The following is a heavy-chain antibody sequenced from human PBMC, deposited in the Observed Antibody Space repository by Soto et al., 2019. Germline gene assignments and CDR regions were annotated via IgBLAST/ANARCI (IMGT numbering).Heavy chain of an antibody. D-gene: IGHD6-6*01. CDR1: YC. CDR3: ARQGWGRIAAGVTWFDP. V-gene: IGHV4-59*08. Sequence: YCGRCILKPTRKGLEWIGYIYYSGSTNYNPSLKSRVTISVDTSKNQFSLKLSSVTAAETAVYYCARQGWGRIAAGVTWFDPWVQRTLVIVSS. J-gene: IGHJ5*02. CDR2: IYYSGST.